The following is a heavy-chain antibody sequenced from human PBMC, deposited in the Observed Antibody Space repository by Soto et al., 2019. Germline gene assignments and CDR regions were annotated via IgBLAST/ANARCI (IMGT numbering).Heavy chain of an antibody. CDR3: ERGHRVLMLYATHEYLQH. CDR1: GGSFSGYY. CDR2: INHSGST. J-gene: IGHJ1*01. Sequence: SETLSLTCAVYGGSFSGYYWSWIRQPPGKGREGIGEINHSGSTNYNPSLKSRVTIPVDQSKKKFSLKMSYVTAADTAAYHCERGHRVLMLYATHEYLQHWGQRKLLTGS. D-gene: IGHD2-8*01. V-gene: IGHV4-34*01.